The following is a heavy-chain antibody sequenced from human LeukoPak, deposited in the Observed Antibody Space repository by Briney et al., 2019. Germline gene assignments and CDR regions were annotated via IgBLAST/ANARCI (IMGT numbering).Heavy chain of an antibody. Sequence: GGSLRLSCAGSGFTFSIYAMSWVRQAPGQGLEWVSVISDSGDYTSYADSVRGRFTISRDNSRNTLYLQMISLRPENTAVSYCAKDTSIGKYCINGVCSPFDYWGQGTLVTVSS. J-gene: IGHJ4*02. V-gene: IGHV3-23*01. CDR3: AKDTSIGKYCINGVCSPFDY. CDR2: ISDSGDYT. CDR1: GFTFSIYA. D-gene: IGHD2-8*01.